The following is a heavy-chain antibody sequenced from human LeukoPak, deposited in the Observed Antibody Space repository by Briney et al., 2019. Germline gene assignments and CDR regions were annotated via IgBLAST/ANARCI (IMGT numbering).Heavy chain of an antibody. V-gene: IGHV3-7*01. CDR3: ARDSSGYQ. CDR1: GFTFSMYS. Sequence: GGSLRLSCAASGFTFSMYSTHWVRQAPGKGLEWVANIKEDGSEKYYGDSVKGRFTISRDNAKNSLYLEMNSLRVEDTAVYYCARDSSGYQWGQGTLVTVSS. CDR2: IKEDGSEK. D-gene: IGHD3-22*01. J-gene: IGHJ4*02.